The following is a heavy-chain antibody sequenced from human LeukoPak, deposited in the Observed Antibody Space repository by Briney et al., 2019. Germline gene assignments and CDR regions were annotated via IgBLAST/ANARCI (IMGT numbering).Heavy chain of an antibody. Sequence: GGSLRLSCAASGFTFTTYAMHWVRQAPGKGLEWVAIISSDGSVKYYPDSVKGRFTISRDSPKNTVYLQMNSLRSEDTAVYYCAKDLANYGSFDYWGQGTLVTVSS. D-gene: IGHD4/OR15-4a*01. V-gene: IGHV3-30*04. J-gene: IGHJ4*02. CDR2: ISSDGSVK. CDR3: AKDLANYGSFDY. CDR1: GFTFTTYA.